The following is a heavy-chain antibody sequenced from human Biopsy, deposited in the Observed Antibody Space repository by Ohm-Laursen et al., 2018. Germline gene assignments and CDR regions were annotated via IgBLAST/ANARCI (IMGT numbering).Heavy chain of an antibody. J-gene: IGHJ5*02. CDR1: GGSIGSGGSY. Sequence: TLSLTCPVSGGSIGSGGSYWSWIRQRPGKGLEWIGYIFNSANTYYNPSLKNLITISGDTSKNQFSLKLNSVTAADTAVYYCARGDYFDSNGYFWFDPWGQGTLVTVSS. CDR3: ARGDYFDSNGYFWFDP. D-gene: IGHD3-22*01. V-gene: IGHV4-31*01. CDR2: IFNSANT.